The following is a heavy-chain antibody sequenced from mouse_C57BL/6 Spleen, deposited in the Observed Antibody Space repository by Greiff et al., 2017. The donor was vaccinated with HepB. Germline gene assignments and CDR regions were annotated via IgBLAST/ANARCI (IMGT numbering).Heavy chain of an antibody. Sequence: EVQLQQSGPVLVKPGASVKMSCKASGYTFTDYYMNWVKQSHGKSLEWIGVINPYNGGTSYNQKFKGKATLTVYKSSSTAYMELNSLTSEDSAVYYCARSRDYDAFDYWGQGTTLTVSS. CDR2: INPYNGGT. CDR1: GYTFTDYY. CDR3: ARSRDYDAFDY. V-gene: IGHV1-19*01. J-gene: IGHJ2*01. D-gene: IGHD2-4*01.